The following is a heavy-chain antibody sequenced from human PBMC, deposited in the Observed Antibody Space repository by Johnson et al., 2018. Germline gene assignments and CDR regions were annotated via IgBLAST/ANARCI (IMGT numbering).Heavy chain of an antibody. J-gene: IGHJ3*01. CDR2: IWPDGSNK. CDR3: AKDKGWELPQAEAFDL. V-gene: IGHV3-33*03. CDR1: GFTFSSYA. Sequence: QVQLQESGGGVVQXGRSXRLXCAASGFTFSSYAMHWVRQAPGKGREWVAAIWPDGSNKYYTDSVKGRVTISRDNAKNPLYLQMNSLGADDTAVYYCAKDKGWELPQAEAFDLWGQGTMVTVSS. D-gene: IGHD1-26*01.